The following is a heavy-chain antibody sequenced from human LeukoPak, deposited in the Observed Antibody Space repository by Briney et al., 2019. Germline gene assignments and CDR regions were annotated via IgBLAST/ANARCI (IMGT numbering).Heavy chain of an antibody. Sequence: SETLSLTCAVYGGSFSGYYWSWIRQPPGKGLEWIGEINHSGSTNYNPSLKSRVTISVDTSKNQFSLKLSSVTAADTAVYYCARGGIAAAFFDYWGQGTLVTVSS. J-gene: IGHJ4*02. D-gene: IGHD6-13*01. V-gene: IGHV4-34*01. CDR2: INHSGST. CDR1: GGSFSGYY. CDR3: ARGGIAAAFFDY.